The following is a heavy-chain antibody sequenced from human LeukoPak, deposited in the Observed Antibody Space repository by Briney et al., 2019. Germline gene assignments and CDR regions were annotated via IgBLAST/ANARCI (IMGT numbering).Heavy chain of an antibody. Sequence: GESLKISCKGSGYSFTSYWIGWVRQMPGKGLEWMGIIYPGDSDTRYSPSFQGQVTISADKSISTAYLQWSSLKASDTAMYYCARRYYYDSSGYSYYFDYWGRGTLVTVSS. D-gene: IGHD3-22*01. V-gene: IGHV5-51*01. J-gene: IGHJ4*02. CDR1: GYSFTSYW. CDR2: IYPGDSDT. CDR3: ARRYYYDSSGYSYYFDY.